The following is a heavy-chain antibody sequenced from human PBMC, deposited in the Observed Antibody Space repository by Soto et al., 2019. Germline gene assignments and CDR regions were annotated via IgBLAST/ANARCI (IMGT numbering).Heavy chain of an antibody. CDR3: AKDLSSSWYVAGYGMDV. V-gene: IGHV3-30*18. J-gene: IGHJ6*02. D-gene: IGHD6-13*01. CDR2: ISYDGSNK. CDR1: GFTFSSYG. Sequence: QVQLVESGGGVVQPGRSLRLSCAASGFTFSSYGMHWVRQAPGKGLEWVAVISYDGSNKYYADSVKGRFTISRDNSKNTLYLQMNSLRAEDTAVYYCAKDLSSSWYVAGYGMDVWGQGTTVTVSS.